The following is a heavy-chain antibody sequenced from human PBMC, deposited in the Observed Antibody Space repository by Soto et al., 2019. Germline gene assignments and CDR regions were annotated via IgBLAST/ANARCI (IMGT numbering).Heavy chain of an antibody. J-gene: IGHJ5*02. CDR1: GFTFSSYA. V-gene: IGHV3-23*01. CDR3: AKLIVVVPAATNWFDP. D-gene: IGHD2-2*01. CDR2: ISGSGGST. Sequence: GWCLRICCAACGFTFSSYAMSWVRQAPGKGLEWVSAISGSGGSTYYADSVKGRFTISRDNSKNTLYLQMNSLRAKDTAVYYCAKLIVVVPAATNWFDPWGQGTLVTVSS.